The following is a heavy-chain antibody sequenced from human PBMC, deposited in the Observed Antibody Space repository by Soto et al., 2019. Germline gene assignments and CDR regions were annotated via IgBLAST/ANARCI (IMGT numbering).Heavy chain of an antibody. D-gene: IGHD1-7*01. CDR2: IIPIFGTA. CDR3: ARLRTARVDWNFYYYGMDV. CDR1: GGTFSSYA. Sequence: SVKVSCKASGGTFSSYAISWVRQAPGQGLEWMGGIIPIFGTANYAQKFQGRVTITADKSTSTAYMELSSLRSEDTAVYYCARLRTARVDWNFYYYGMDVWGQGTTVTVYS. V-gene: IGHV1-69*06. J-gene: IGHJ6*02.